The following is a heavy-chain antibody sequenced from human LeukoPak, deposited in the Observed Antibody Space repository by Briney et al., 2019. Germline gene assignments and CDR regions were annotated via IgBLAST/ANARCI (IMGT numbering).Heavy chain of an antibody. V-gene: IGHV4-38-2*02. CDR2: IYRSGST. D-gene: IGHD6-19*01. Sequence: SETLSLTCTVSGYSLSNGYYWDWIRQPPGRGLEWIGNIYRSGSTSYNPSLKSRVTISVDTPKNQFSLKVNSVTAADTAVYYCARRHSSGWFYYWGQGTLVTVSS. CDR3: ARRHSSGWFYY. CDR1: GYSLSNGYY. J-gene: IGHJ4*02.